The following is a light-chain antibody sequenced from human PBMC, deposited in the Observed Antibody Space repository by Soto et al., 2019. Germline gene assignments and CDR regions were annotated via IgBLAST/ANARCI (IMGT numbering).Light chain of an antibody. J-gene: IGKJ1*01. CDR2: GAS. V-gene: IGKV3-20*01. CDR3: QQYGSSSWT. CDR1: QSVRSNY. Sequence: EIVLTQSPGTLSLSPGDGATLSCRASQSVRSNYLAWYQHRPGQAPRLLIYGASSRATGIPDRFSGSGSGTDFTLTISRLEPEDFAVYYCQQYGSSSWTFGQGTKVDNK.